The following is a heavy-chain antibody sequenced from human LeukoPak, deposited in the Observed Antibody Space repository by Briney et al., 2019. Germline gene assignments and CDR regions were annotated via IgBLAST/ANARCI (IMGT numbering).Heavy chain of an antibody. J-gene: IGHJ6*03. V-gene: IGHV1-18*01. Sequence: ASVKVSCKASGYTFTSYGISWVRQAPGQGLEWMGWISAYNGNTNYAQKLRGRVTMTTDTSTSTAYMELRSLRSDDTAVYYCARDVDYYGSGSYLYYYYMDVWGKGTTVTISS. CDR3: ARDVDYYGSGSYLYYYYMDV. D-gene: IGHD3-10*01. CDR2: ISAYNGNT. CDR1: GYTFTSYG.